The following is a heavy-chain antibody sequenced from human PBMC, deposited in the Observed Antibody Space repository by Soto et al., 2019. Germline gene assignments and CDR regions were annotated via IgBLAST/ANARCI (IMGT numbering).Heavy chain of an antibody. Sequence: GGSLRLSFAAPGLTFRSYWMSWVRQAPVKVLEWVANIKQDGSEKYYVDSLRVRFTIARDNAKNSLYLQMNSLRAEDTAVYYCATGYSRFDFWGQGTLVTVS. V-gene: IGHV3-7*03. D-gene: IGHD6-13*01. J-gene: IGHJ4*02. CDR2: IKQDGSEK. CDR3: ATGYSRFDF. CDR1: GLTFRSYW.